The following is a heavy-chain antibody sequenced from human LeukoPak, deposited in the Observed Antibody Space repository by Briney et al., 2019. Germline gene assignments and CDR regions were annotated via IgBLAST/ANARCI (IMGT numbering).Heavy chain of an antibody. J-gene: IGHJ4*02. CDR2: ISSNGGST. D-gene: IGHD3-10*01. CDR3: AKGALGTFYSHFDS. Sequence: GGSLRLSCSASGFTFSSYAMHWVRQAPGKGLEYVSAISSNGGSTYYADSVKGRFTISRENSNNTLYLQMSSLRAEDAAIYYCAKGALGTFYSHFDSWGQGTLVTVSS. CDR1: GFTFSSYA. V-gene: IGHV3-64*04.